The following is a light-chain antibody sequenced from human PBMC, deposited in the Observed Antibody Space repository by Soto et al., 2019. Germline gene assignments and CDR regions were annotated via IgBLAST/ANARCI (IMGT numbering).Light chain of an antibody. Sequence: DIQMTQSPSTLSASVGDRVTITCRPSESISTWLAWYQQKPGKAPKLLIYDASTLQTGDPSRFSGSGSGTKFTLTISSLQPDDFATSFCQHYYRYPFTFGQGTKLESK. J-gene: IGKJ2*01. V-gene: IGKV1-5*01. CDR1: ESISTW. CDR3: QHYYRYPFT. CDR2: DAS.